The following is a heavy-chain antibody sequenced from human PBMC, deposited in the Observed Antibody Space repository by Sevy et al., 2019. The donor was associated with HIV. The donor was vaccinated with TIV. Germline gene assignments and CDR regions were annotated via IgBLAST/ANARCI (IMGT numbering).Heavy chain of an antibody. CDR3: AKDTSGWYDALDQ. D-gene: IGHD6-19*01. CDR1: GFTFGYFD. V-gene: IGHV3-23*01. CDR2: ISPNGATS. Sequence: GGSLRLSCEVSGFTFGYFDMSWVRQAPGKGLEWVSGISPNGATSHYAASVRGRFTISRDNSKNRMYLQMSSLRAEDTAQYYCAKDTSGWYDALDQWGQGTLVTVSS. J-gene: IGHJ4*02.